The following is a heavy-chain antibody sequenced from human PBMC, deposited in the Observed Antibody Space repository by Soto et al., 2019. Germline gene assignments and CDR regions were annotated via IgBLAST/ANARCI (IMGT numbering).Heavy chain of an antibody. CDR3: ARGTMLRGPGYYYAMDV. CDR1: GDSISRNGYF. V-gene: IGHV4-31*03. Sequence: PSETLSLTFSVSGDSISRNGYFWTWIRQHPGKGLEWIGYIYYDGRSYYTPSLKSRVIISVDTSKNQFSLNLTAVTAADTAVYYCARGTMLRGPGYYYAMDVWGQGTTVTVSS. CDR2: IYYDGRS. J-gene: IGHJ6*02. D-gene: IGHD3-10*01.